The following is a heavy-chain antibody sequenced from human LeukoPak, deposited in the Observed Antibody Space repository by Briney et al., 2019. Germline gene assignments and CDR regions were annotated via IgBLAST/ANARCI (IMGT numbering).Heavy chain of an antibody. Sequence: SVKVSCKASGGTFSSYAISWVRQAPGQGLEQMGGIIPIFGTANYAQKFQGRVTITADESTSTAYMELSSLRSEDTAVYYCARAAITMIVPSWAFDIWGQGTMVTVSS. J-gene: IGHJ3*02. CDR1: GGTFSSYA. D-gene: IGHD3-22*01. CDR3: ARAAITMIVPSWAFDI. CDR2: IIPIFGTA. V-gene: IGHV1-69*01.